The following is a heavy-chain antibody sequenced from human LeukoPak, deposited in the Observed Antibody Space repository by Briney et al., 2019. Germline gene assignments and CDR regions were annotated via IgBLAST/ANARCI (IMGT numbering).Heavy chain of an antibody. Sequence: PSETLSLTCTVSGGSISSYYWSWIRQPPGKGLEWIGYIYYSGSTNYNPSLKSRVTISVDTSRNQFSLQRSSVTAADTAVYYCARLRADSSGYPFDYCGQGTLVTVSS. D-gene: IGHD3-22*01. V-gene: IGHV4-59*08. CDR2: IYYSGST. CDR3: ARLRADSSGYPFDY. J-gene: IGHJ4*02. CDR1: GGSISSYY.